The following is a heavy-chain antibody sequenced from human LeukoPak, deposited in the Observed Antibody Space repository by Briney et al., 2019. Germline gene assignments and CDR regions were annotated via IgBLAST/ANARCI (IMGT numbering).Heavy chain of an antibody. V-gene: IGHV3-53*01. CDR3: ARGMYYYDSGGYYFDY. CDR1: GFTVTNNY. Sequence: QLGGSLRLSCAASGFTVTNNYMGWVCRAPGKGLEWVSLIYSGGATDYAASVKGRFTISRDNSKNTLYLQMDSLRAEDTAVYYCARGMYYYDSGGYYFDYWGQGSQVTVSS. D-gene: IGHD3-22*01. J-gene: IGHJ4*02. CDR2: IYSGGAT.